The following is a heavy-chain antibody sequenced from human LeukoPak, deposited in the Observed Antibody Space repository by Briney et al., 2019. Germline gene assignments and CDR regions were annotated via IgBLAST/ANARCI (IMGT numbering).Heavy chain of an antibody. J-gene: IGHJ4*02. CDR1: GFTFGSYA. D-gene: IGHD3-22*01. V-gene: IGHV3-48*01. Sequence: GGSLRLSCAASGFTFGSYAMSWVRQAPGKGLEWVSYISSSSSTIYYADSVKGRFTISRDNAKNSLYLQMNSLRAEDTAVYYCARGPAPYDSSGYYNDYWGQGTLVTVSS. CDR3: ARGPAPYDSSGYYNDY. CDR2: ISSSSSTI.